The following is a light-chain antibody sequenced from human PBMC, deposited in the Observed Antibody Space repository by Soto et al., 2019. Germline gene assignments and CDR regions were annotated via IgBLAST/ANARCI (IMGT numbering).Light chain of an antibody. CDR2: DVT. CDR1: SSDVGGYNY. CDR3: CSYAGSYTFEL. V-gene: IGLV2-11*01. J-gene: IGLJ3*02. Sequence: QSVLTQPRSVSGSPGQSVTISCTGTSSDVGGYNYVSWYQQHPGKAPKLLIYDVTKRPSGVPDRFSGSKSGNTASLTISGLQAEDEADYYCCSYAGSYTFELFGGGTKLTVL.